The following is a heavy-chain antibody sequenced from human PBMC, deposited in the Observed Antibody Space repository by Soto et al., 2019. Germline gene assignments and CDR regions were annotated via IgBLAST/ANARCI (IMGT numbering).Heavy chain of an antibody. CDR3: AKDVVVVAATTPCGMDV. V-gene: IGHV3-30*18. CDR1: GFTFSSYG. CDR2: ISYDGSNK. D-gene: IGHD2-15*01. J-gene: IGHJ6*02. Sequence: GGSLRLSCAASGFTFSSYGMHWVRQAPGKGLEWVAVISYDGSNKYYADSVKGRFTISRDNSKNTLYLQMNSLRAEDTAVYYCAKDVVVVAATTPCGMDVWGQGTTVTVSS.